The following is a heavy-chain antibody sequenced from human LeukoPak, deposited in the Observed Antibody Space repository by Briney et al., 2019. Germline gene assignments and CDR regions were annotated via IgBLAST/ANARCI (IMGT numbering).Heavy chain of an antibody. D-gene: IGHD3-22*01. J-gene: IGHJ4*02. CDR2: ISAYNGNT. CDR3: ARTRFWYYDSFVRPYYFDY. V-gene: IGHV1-18*01. CDR1: GYTFTSYG. Sequence: ASVKVSCKASGYTFTSYGISWVRQAPGQGLEWMGWISAYNGNTNYAQELQGRVTMTTDTSTSTAYMELRSLRSDDTAVYYCARTRFWYYDSFVRPYYFDYWGQGTLVTVSS.